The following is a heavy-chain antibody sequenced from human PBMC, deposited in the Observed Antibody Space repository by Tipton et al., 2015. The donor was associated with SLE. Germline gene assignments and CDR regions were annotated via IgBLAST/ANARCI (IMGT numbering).Heavy chain of an antibody. Sequence: TLSLTCTVSGGSLSSGCYYWSWIRPPAGRGLEWIGRFYTSGSTNNNPPRQSRVTISVDTTKNQFSLKLSSVPAADTAVYYCAGERIVGAPTDYCGQGTLVTVSS. D-gene: IGHD1-26*01. CDR2: FYTSGST. J-gene: IGHJ4*02. CDR3: AGERIVGAPTDY. CDR1: GGSLSSGCYY. V-gene: IGHV4-61*02.